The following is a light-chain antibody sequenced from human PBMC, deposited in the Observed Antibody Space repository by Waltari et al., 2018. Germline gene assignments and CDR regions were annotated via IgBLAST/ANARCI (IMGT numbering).Light chain of an antibody. CDR2: EVS. Sequence: QSALTQPASVSGSPGQSITISCPGTSSAVGGYYLVSWYQQHPGTAPKLMTYEVSNRPSGVSNRFSGSKSGNTASLTISGLQAEDEADYYCSSYTSSSTVVFGGGTKLTVL. CDR1: SSAVGGYYL. J-gene: IGLJ2*01. CDR3: SSYTSSSTVV. V-gene: IGLV2-14*01.